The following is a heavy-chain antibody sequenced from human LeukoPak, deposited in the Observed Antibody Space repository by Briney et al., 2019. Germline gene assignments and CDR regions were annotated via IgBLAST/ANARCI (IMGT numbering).Heavy chain of an antibody. Sequence: SETLSLTCAVYGGSFSGYYWSWIRQPPGKGLEWIGEINHSGSTNYNPSLKSRVTISVDTSKNQFSLKLSSVTAADTAVYYCARRVGDYWGQGTLVAVSS. D-gene: IGHD2-15*01. V-gene: IGHV4-34*01. CDR1: GGSFSGYY. CDR3: ARRVGDY. CDR2: INHSGST. J-gene: IGHJ4*02.